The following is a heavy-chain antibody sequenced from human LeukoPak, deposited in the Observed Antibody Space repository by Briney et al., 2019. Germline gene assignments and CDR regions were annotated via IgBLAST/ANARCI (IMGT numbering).Heavy chain of an antibody. Sequence: SETLSLTCTVSGGSISSYYWSWIRQPPGKGLEWIGYIYYSGSTNYNPSLKSRVTISVDTSKNQFSLKLSSVTAADTAVYYCATYGMDVWGQGTTVTVSS. V-gene: IGHV4-59*12. J-gene: IGHJ6*02. CDR2: IYYSGST. CDR3: ATYGMDV. CDR1: GGSISSYY.